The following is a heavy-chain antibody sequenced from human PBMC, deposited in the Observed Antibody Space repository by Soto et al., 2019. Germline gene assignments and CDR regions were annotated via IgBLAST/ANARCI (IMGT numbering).Heavy chain of an antibody. CDR2: ISYDGSNK. J-gene: IGHJ4*02. Sequence: LRLSCAASGFTFSSYGMHWVRQAPGKGLEWVAVISYDGSNKYYADSVKGRFTISRDNSKNTLYLQMNSLRAEDTAVYYCAKDEYSYGYPYYFDYWGQGTLVTVSS. V-gene: IGHV3-30*18. D-gene: IGHD5-18*01. CDR3: AKDEYSYGYPYYFDY. CDR1: GFTFSSYG.